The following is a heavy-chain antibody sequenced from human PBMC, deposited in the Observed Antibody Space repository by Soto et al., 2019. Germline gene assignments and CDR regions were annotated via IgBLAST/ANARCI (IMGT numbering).Heavy chain of an antibody. CDR1: GASISGFY. D-gene: IGHD1-1*01. J-gene: IGHJ5*02. V-gene: IGHV4-4*07. Sequence: SETLSLTCTVSGASISGFYWSWIRKSAGKGLEWIGRIYATGTTDYNPSLKSRVMMSVDTSKKQFSLKLKSVTAADTAVYYCVRDGTKTLRDWFDPWGQGISVTVS. CDR2: IYATGTT. CDR3: VRDGTKTLRDWFDP.